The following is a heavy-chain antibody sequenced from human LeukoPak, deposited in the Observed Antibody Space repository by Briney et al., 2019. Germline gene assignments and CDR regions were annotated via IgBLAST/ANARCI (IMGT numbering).Heavy chain of an antibody. D-gene: IGHD1-26*01. V-gene: IGHV3-23*01. CDR2: ISPSGDIT. J-gene: IGHJ4*02. CDR1: GFIFSSHG. Sequence: GGSPRLSCAASGFIFSSHGMNWVRQAPGKGLEWVSGISPSGDITYYADSVKGRFTISRDNSKNTVYLQMNSLRAEDTAVYYCARDRDSGSYYYFDYWGQGTLVTVSS. CDR3: ARDRDSGSYYYFDY.